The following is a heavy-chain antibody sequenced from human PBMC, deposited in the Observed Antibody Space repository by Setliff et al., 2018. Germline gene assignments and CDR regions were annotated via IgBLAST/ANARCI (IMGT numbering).Heavy chain of an antibody. J-gene: IGHJ4*02. CDR1: GYSFTSDW. Sequence: RGESLKISCKGSGYSFTSDWIGWVRHMPGKGLEWMGIIYPGDSDTRYSPSFQGQVTISADKSISTAYLQWSSLKASDTAIYYCARHFRNWYFDYWGQGTLVTVSS. V-gene: IGHV5-51*01. D-gene: IGHD1-1*01. CDR2: IYPGDSDT. CDR3: ARHFRNWYFDY.